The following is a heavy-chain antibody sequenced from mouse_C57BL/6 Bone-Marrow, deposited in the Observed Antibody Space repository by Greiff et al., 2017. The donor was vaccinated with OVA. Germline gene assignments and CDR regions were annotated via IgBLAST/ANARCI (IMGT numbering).Heavy chain of an antibody. J-gene: IGHJ3*01. Sequence: QVQLQQSGAELVKPGASVKLSCKASGYTFTEYTIHWVKQRSGQGLEWIGWFYPGSGSIKYNEKFKDKATLTADKSSSTVYMELSRLTSEDSAVYFCARHEDGENWRLRGAFAYWGQGTLVTVSA. CDR3: ARHEDGENWRLRGAFAY. CDR1: GYTFTEYT. V-gene: IGHV1-62-2*01. D-gene: IGHD2-4*01. CDR2: FYPGSGSI.